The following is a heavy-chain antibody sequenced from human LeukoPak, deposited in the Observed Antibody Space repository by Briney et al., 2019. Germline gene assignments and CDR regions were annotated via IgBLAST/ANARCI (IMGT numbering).Heavy chain of an antibody. Sequence: ASVKVSCKASGHTFTNYDVNWVRQATGQGLEWMGWMNPNSGNTGYAQKFQGRVTMTRNTSISTTYMELSSLTSEDTAVYYCARGAILNYDILTGYPPPYYGMDVWGQGTTVTVSS. J-gene: IGHJ6*02. D-gene: IGHD3-9*01. CDR2: MNPNSGNT. CDR1: GHTFTNYD. CDR3: ARGAILNYDILTGYPPPYYGMDV. V-gene: IGHV1-8*01.